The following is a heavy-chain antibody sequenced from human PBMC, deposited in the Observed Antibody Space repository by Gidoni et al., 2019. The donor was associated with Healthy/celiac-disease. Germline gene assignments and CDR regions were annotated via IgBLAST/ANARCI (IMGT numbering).Heavy chain of an antibody. CDR1: GGAISSYY. CDR2: SYYSGST. J-gene: IGHJ4*02. V-gene: IGHV4-59*01. D-gene: IGHD3-10*01. Sequence: QVQLQASGPGLVKPSETLSLTCTGSGGAISSYYWSWIRPPPGKGLEWIGYSYYSGSTNYNPSLNSRVTISVDTSKNQFSLKLSSVPAADTAVYYCARGRRGFRESYFDYWGQGTLVTVSS. CDR3: ARGRRGFRESYFDY.